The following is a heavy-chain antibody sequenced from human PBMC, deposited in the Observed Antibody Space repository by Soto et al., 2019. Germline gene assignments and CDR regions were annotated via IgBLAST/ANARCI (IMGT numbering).Heavy chain of an antibody. D-gene: IGHD5-18*01. CDR1: GFTFSSYS. V-gene: IGHV3-48*02. Sequence: PGGSLRLSCSASGFTFSSYSMNWVRQAPGKGLEWVSYISSSSSTIYYADSVKGRFTISRDNAKNSLYLQMNSLRDEDTAVYYCVRGYPYYFDYWGQGTLVTVS. CDR2: ISSSSSTI. J-gene: IGHJ4*02. CDR3: VRGYPYYFDY.